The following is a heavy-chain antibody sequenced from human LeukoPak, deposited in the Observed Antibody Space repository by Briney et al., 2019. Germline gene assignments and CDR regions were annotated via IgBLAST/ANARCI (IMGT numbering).Heavy chain of an antibody. CDR2: IYHSGST. D-gene: IGHD3-10*01. Sequence: KPSETLSLTCAVSGGSISSSNWWSWVRQPPGKGLEWIGEIYHSGSTNYNPSLKSRVTISVDKSKNQFSLKLSSVTAADTAVYYCARDRDTMVRDRDFTESWYFDLWGRGTLVTVSS. V-gene: IGHV4-4*02. J-gene: IGHJ2*01. CDR3: ARDRDTMVRDRDFTESWYFDL. CDR1: GGSISSSNW.